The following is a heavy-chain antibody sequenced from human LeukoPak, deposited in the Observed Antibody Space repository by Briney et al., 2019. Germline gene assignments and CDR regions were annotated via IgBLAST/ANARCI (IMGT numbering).Heavy chain of an antibody. CDR2: INPSGGST. V-gene: IGHV1-46*01. CDR1: GYTFTSYY. J-gene: IGHJ3*02. Sequence: ASVKVSCKASGYTFTSYYMHWVRQAPGQGLEWMGIINPSGGSTSYAQKFQGRVTMTRDTSTSTVYMELGSLRSDDTAVYYCARNKLVGATHTYDAFDIWGQGTMVTVSS. D-gene: IGHD1-26*01. CDR3: ARNKLVGATHTYDAFDI.